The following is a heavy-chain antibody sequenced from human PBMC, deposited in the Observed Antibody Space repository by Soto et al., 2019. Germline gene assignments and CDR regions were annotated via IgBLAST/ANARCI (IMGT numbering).Heavy chain of an antibody. Sequence: QVQLVQSGAEVKKPGSSVKVSCKASGGTFSSYTISWVRQAPGQELEWMGRIIPILGIANYAQKFQGRVTITADKSTSTAYMELSSLRSEDTAVYYCASEAAAGKAPYGMDVWGQGTTVTVSS. V-gene: IGHV1-69*02. J-gene: IGHJ6*02. D-gene: IGHD6-13*01. CDR1: GGTFSSYT. CDR3: ASEAAAGKAPYGMDV. CDR2: IIPILGIA.